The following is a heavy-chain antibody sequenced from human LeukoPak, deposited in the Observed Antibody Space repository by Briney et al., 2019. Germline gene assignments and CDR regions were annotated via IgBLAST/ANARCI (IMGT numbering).Heavy chain of an antibody. V-gene: IGHV4-38-2*01. Sequence: PSETLSLTCAVSGYSISSGYYWGWIRQPPGKGLEWIGSIYYSGSTYYNPSLKSRVTISVDTSKNQFSLKLSSVTAADTAVYYCARLGYSYGNRKGNFDYWGQGTLVTVSS. CDR3: ARLGYSYGNRKGNFDY. CDR2: IYYSGST. D-gene: IGHD5-18*01. CDR1: GYSISSGYY. J-gene: IGHJ4*02.